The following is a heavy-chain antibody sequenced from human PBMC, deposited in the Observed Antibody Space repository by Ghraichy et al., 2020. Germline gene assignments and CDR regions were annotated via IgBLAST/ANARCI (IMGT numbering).Heavy chain of an antibody. Sequence: SETLSLTCAVSGGSISSSNWWSWVRQPPGKGLEWFGEIYHSGSTNYTPSLKSRVTISVDKSKNQFSLKLSSVTAADTAVYYCARVPMVQGVIIFDYWGQGTLVTVSS. D-gene: IGHD3-10*01. CDR1: GGSISSSNW. CDR2: IYHSGST. CDR3: ARVPMVQGVIIFDY. V-gene: IGHV4-4*02. J-gene: IGHJ4*02.